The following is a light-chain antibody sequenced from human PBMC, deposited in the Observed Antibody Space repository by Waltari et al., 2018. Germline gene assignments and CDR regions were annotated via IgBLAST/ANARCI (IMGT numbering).Light chain of an antibody. CDR1: SSDVGAYNY. CDR2: DVS. Sequence: PPRSVSGSPGQSVIISCTGTSSDVGAYNYVSWYQQHPGKAPKLMIYDVSKRPSGVPDRFSGSKSGNTASLTISGLQAEDEADYYCCSYAGSYTWVFGGGTKLTVL. J-gene: IGLJ3*02. CDR3: CSYAGSYTWV. V-gene: IGLV2-11*01.